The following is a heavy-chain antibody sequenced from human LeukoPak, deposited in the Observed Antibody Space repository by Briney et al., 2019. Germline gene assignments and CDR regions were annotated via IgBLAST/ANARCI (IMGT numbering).Heavy chain of an antibody. D-gene: IGHD2-15*01. CDR2: IKQDGSEK. J-gene: IGHJ4*02. CDR3: ARDPRYCSGGSCYYFDY. V-gene: IGHV3-7*01. CDR1: GFTFSNYW. Sequence: GGSLRLSCAASGFTFSNYWMSWVRQAPGKGLDGVANIKQDGSEKYYVGSVKGRFTISRDNAKNSLYLQMNSLRAEDTAVYYCARDPRYCSGGSCYYFDYWGQGTLVTVSS.